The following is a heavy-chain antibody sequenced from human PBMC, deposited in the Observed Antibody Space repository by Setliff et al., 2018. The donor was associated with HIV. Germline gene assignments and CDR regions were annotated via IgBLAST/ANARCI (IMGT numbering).Heavy chain of an antibody. CDR1: GFTFSTYG. CDR3: AKDGDYSNNLYDAFDI. D-gene: IGHD3-16*01. CDR2: IEHDGSKK. Sequence: GGSLRLSCAVSGFTFSTYGMHWVRQAPGKGLEWVTFIEHDGSKKFYADSVKGRFTISRDNSKNTLDLQMNSLRPEDTAVYYCAKDGDYSNNLYDAFDIWGQGTMVTVSS. J-gene: IGHJ3*02. V-gene: IGHV3-30*02.